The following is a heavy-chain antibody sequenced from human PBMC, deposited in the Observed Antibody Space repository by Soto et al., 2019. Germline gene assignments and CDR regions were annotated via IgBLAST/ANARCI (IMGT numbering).Heavy chain of an antibody. V-gene: IGHV3-33*01. CDR3: ARGGGQWLALRHLCYY. D-gene: IGHD6-19*01. Sequence: QVQLVESGGGVVQPGRSLRLSCAASGFTFSNYGMHWVRQAPGKGLEWVAVIWYDGSNKYYADSVTGRFTISSDNSKNTLYLAMNSLRAEDRAVYYWARGGGQWLALRHLCYYWGQGTLVTVSS. CDR2: IWYDGSNK. CDR1: GFTFSNYG. J-gene: IGHJ4*02.